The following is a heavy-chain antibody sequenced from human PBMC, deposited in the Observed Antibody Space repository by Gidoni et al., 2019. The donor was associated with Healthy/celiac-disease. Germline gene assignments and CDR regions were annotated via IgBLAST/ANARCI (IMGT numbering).Heavy chain of an antibody. J-gene: IGHJ4*02. D-gene: IGHD2-21*02. CDR1: DLTFSSYS. V-gene: IGHV3-21*01. CDR3: ARDRYAYCGGDCYPDY. CDR2: ISSSSSYI. Sequence: EVQLVESGGGLVKPGGSLRLSCAASDLTFSSYSMNWVRQAPGKGLECVSSISSSSSYIDCADSVKGRFTISRDNAKNSLYLQMNSLRAEDTAVYYCARDRYAYCGGDCYPDYWGQGTLVTVSS.